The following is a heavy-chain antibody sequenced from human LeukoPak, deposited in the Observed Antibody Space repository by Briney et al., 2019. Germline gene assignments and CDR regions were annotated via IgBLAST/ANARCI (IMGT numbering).Heavy chain of an antibody. CDR2: IIPILGIA. CDR1: GYTFTDYN. Sequence: SVKVSCKTSGYTFTDYNMHWVRQAPGQGLEWMGRIIPILGIANYAQKFQGRVTITADKSTSTAYMELSSLRSEDTAVYYCARDVSGIVGAIYFDYWGQGTLVTVSS. D-gene: IGHD1-26*01. V-gene: IGHV1-69*04. CDR3: ARDVSGIVGAIYFDY. J-gene: IGHJ4*02.